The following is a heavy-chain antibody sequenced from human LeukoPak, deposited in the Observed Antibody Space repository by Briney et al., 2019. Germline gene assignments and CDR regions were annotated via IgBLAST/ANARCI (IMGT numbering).Heavy chain of an antibody. J-gene: IGHJ6*03. CDR3: ARRYCSGGSCYSPYYYYYYYMDV. CDR1: GGSISSYY. V-gene: IGHV4-59*01. D-gene: IGHD2-15*01. CDR2: IYYSGST. Sequence: SETLSLTCTVSGGSISSYYWSWIRQPPGKGLEWIGYIYYSGSTNYNPSLKSRVTISVDTSKNQFSLKLSSVTAADTAVYYCARRYCSGGSCYSPYYYYYYYMDVWGKGTTVTVSS.